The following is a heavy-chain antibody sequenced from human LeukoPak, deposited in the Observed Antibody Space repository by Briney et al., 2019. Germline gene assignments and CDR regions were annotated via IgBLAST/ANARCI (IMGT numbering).Heavy chain of an antibody. V-gene: IGHV3-9*01. CDR1: GVTFLDHA. J-gene: IGHJ3*02. Sequence: GGSLRLSCVGSGVTFLDHAMHWVRQAPGKGLEWVSGIGWSSGRIDYADSVKGRFTISRDNSKNTLFLQMNSLRAEDTAVYYCAREMGCSGGSCYVLGAFDIWGQGTMVTVSS. D-gene: IGHD2-15*01. CDR2: IGWSSGRI. CDR3: AREMGCSGGSCYVLGAFDI.